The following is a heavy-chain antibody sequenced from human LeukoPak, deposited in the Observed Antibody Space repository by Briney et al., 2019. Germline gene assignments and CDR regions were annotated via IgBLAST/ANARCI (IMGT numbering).Heavy chain of an antibody. CDR3: ARDRVYDSSGYIRYDAFDI. J-gene: IGHJ3*02. D-gene: IGHD3-22*01. CDR1: GVSISSGGYY. CDR2: IYYRGST. Sequence: SQTLSLTCTVSGVSISSGGYYWSWIRQHPGKGLEWIGNIYYRGSTYYNPSLKSRVTISVDTSKNQFSLRLSSVTAADTAVYYCARDRVYDSSGYIRYDAFDIWGPGTLVTVSS. V-gene: IGHV4-31*03.